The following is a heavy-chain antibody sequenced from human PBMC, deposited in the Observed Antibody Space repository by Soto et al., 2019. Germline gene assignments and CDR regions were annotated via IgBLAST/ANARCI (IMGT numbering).Heavy chain of an antibody. CDR1: GFTFSSYG. CDR3: ARERDIVATISGMDV. D-gene: IGHD5-12*01. Sequence: QVQLVESGGGVVQPGRSLRLSCAASGFTFSSYGMHWVRQAPGKGLEWVAVIWYDGSNKYYADSVKGRFTISRDNSKNTLYLQMNSLRAEDTAVYYCARERDIVATISGMDVWGQGTTVTVSS. J-gene: IGHJ6*02. V-gene: IGHV3-33*01. CDR2: IWYDGSNK.